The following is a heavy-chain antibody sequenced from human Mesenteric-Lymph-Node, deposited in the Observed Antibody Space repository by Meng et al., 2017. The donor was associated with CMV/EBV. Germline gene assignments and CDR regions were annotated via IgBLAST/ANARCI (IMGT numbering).Heavy chain of an antibody. D-gene: IGHD6-6*01. CDR1: GFTFSSYS. CDR2: IRGSGGTT. J-gene: IGHJ5*02. V-gene: IGHV3-23*01. CDR3: ARGQTEYSSATTWFDP. Sequence: GGSLRLSCAASGFTFSSYSMHWVHQAQGKGLEWISGIRGSGGTTYYAGSVEGRFTISRDNPKNPVDLQMNSLRAEDTAVYDCARGQTEYSSATTWFDPWGQGTLVTVSS.